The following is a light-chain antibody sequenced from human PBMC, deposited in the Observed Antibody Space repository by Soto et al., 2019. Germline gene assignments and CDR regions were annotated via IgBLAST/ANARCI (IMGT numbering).Light chain of an antibody. V-gene: IGLV2-8*01. CDR2: EVN. Sequence: QSALTQPPSASGSPGQSVAISWTGTSSDVGGYNYVSWYQQHPGKAPKLMIYEVNKRPSGVPDRFSGSKSGNTASLTVSGLQAEDEADYYCSSYAGSRNVFGTGTKLTVL. CDR3: SSYAGSRNV. CDR1: SSDVGGYNY. J-gene: IGLJ1*01.